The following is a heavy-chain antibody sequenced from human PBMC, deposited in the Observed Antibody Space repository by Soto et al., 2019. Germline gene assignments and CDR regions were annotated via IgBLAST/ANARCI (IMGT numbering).Heavy chain of an antibody. J-gene: IGHJ5*02. CDR3: ARWDSGQDGNCFEP. V-gene: IGHV1-46*01. D-gene: IGHD1-26*01. CDR2: INPNGGNT. Sequence: GASVKVSCKASGYTFTSYYMHWVRQAPGQGLEWMGMINPNGGNTNYAQKLQGRVTMTTDTSTSTVYMELRSLRSDDTAVYYCARWDSGQDGNCFEPWGQGTLVTVSS. CDR1: GYTFTSYY.